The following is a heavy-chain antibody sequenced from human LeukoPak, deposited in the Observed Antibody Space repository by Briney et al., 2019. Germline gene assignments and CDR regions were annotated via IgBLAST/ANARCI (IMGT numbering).Heavy chain of an antibody. CDR2: ISSSSYI. CDR1: GFTFSTYN. V-gene: IGHV3-21*01. CDR3: ARSDYYYMDV. Sequence: GGSLRLSCVASGFTFSTYNMNWVRQAPGKGLEWVSSISSSSYIYYADSVKGRFTISRDNAKNSLYLQMNSLRAEDTAVYYCARSDYYYMDVWGKGTTVTVSS. J-gene: IGHJ6*03.